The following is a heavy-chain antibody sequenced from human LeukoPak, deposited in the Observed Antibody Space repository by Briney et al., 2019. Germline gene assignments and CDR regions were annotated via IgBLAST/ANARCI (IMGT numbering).Heavy chain of an antibody. V-gene: IGHV3-23*01. D-gene: IGHD3-22*01. CDR1: GFTFSSYA. CDR3: AKDFGGGYYESSGYRNWFDP. Sequence: GGSLRLSCAASGFTFSSYAMNWVRQAPGKGLEWVSAISGSGSSTYFADSVKGRFTISRDNSKNTVYLQMNSLRAEDTAIYYCAKDFGGGYYESSGYRNWFDPWGQGTLVTVSS. CDR2: ISGSGSST. J-gene: IGHJ5*02.